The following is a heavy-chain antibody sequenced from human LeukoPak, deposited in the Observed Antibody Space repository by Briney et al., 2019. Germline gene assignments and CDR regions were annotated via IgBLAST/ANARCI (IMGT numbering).Heavy chain of an antibody. Sequence: GASVKVSCKASGYTFTRYYIHWVRQAPGQGLEWMGIINPSGGTTNYAQKFQGRVTMTRDTSTSTVYMELSSLRSEDTAVYYCARAGGGDGYNYEGGDYWGQGTLVTVSS. V-gene: IGHV1-46*01. CDR2: INPSGGTT. J-gene: IGHJ4*02. CDR3: ARAGGGDGYNYEGGDY. D-gene: IGHD5-24*01. CDR1: GYTFTRYY.